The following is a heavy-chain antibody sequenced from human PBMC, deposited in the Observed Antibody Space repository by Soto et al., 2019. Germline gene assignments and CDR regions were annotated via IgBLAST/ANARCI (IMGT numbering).Heavy chain of an antibody. CDR3: AREGTEYTYYDFWSGRIGNFDY. J-gene: IGHJ4*02. Sequence: EVQLVESGGGLVQPGGSLRLSCAASGFTFSSYWMSWVRQAPGKGLEWVANIKQDGSEKYYVDSVKGRFTISRDNAKNSLYLQVNSLRAEDTAVYYCAREGTEYTYYDFWSGRIGNFDYWGQGTLVTVSS. D-gene: IGHD3-3*01. V-gene: IGHV3-7*01. CDR2: IKQDGSEK. CDR1: GFTFSSYW.